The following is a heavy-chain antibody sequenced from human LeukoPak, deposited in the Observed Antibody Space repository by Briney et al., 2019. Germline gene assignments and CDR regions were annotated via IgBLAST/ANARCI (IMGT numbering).Heavy chain of an antibody. V-gene: IGHV1-2*02. CDR2: INPNSGGT. D-gene: IGHD3-22*01. Sequence: ASVKASCKASGYTFTGYYMHWVRQAPGQGLEWMGWINPNSGGTNYAQKFQGRVTMTRDTSISTAYMELSRLRSDDTAVYYCARDFYYYDSSGYYIHAEYFQHWGQGTLVTVSS. J-gene: IGHJ1*01. CDR3: ARDFYYYDSSGYYIHAEYFQH. CDR1: GYTFTGYY.